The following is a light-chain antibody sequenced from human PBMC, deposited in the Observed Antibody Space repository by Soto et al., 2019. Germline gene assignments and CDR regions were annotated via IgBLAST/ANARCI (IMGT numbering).Light chain of an antibody. J-gene: IGLJ2*01. Sequence: QSALTQPASVSGSPGQSITISCTGTSRDVGGYNYVSWYQQHPGKAPKLMIYDVSNRPSGVSNRFSGSKSGNTASLTISGLQAEDEGDYYCSSYTSSSTLVVFGGGTKLTVL. V-gene: IGLV2-14*01. CDR2: DVS. CDR1: SRDVGGYNY. CDR3: SSYTSSSTLVV.